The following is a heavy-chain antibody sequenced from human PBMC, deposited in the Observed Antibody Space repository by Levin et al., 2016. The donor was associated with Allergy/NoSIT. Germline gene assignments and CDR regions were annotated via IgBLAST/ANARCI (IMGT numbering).Heavy chain of an antibody. J-gene: IGHJ4*02. CDR2: MNPDSGGT. Sequence: WVRQAPGQGPEWMGWMNPDSGGTNYAQKFEGRVTMTRDTSISTAYMEVNRVRSDDTAVYFCARAEASTMYYFDFWGQGTLVTVSS. V-gene: IGHV1-2*02. CDR3: ARAEASTMYYFDF. D-gene: IGHD3-16*01.